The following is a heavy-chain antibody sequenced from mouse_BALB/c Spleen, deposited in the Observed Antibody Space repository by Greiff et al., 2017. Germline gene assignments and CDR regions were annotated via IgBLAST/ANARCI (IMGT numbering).Heavy chain of an antibody. CDR2: IWSGGST. CDR1: GFSLTSYG. V-gene: IGHV2-2*02. CDR3: ARVGGNYPLAH. Sequence: VQLQQSGPGLVQPSQSLSITCTVSGFSLTSYGVHWVRQSPGKGLEWLGVIWSGGSTDYNAAFISRLSISKDNSKSQVFFKMNSLQANDTAIYYCARVGGNYPLAHWGQGTLVTVSA. J-gene: IGHJ3*01. D-gene: IGHD2-1*01.